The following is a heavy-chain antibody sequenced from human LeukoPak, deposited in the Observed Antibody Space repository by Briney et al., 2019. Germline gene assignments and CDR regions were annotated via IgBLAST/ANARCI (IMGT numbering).Heavy chain of an antibody. CDR3: ARAYSGYDSGGFDP. V-gene: IGHV1-18*01. Sequence: ASVKVSCKASGYTFTSYGISWVRQAPGQGLEWMGWISAYNGNTNYAQKLQGRVTMTTDTSTSTAYMELRSLRSDDTAVYYCARAYSGYDSGGFDPWGQGTLVTVSS. J-gene: IGHJ5*02. D-gene: IGHD5-12*01. CDR1: GYTFTSYG. CDR2: ISAYNGNT.